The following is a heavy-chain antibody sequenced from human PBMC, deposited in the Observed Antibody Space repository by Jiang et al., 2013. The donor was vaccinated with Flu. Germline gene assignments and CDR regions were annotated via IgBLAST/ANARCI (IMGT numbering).Heavy chain of an antibody. J-gene: IGHJ4*02. CDR3: AHITRYCYGGRCYGGFDC. D-gene: IGHD2-15*01. V-gene: IGHV2-5*02. CDR1: GFSLTTTGAG. CDR2: IYWDDDE. Sequence: PTQTLTLTCTFSGFSLTTTGAGVGWIRQPPGKALEWLALIYWDDDERYSPSLRSRLTITKDTSKNQVVLTVTNMDPVDTATYYCAHITRYCYGGRCYGGFDCWGQGTLVTVSS.